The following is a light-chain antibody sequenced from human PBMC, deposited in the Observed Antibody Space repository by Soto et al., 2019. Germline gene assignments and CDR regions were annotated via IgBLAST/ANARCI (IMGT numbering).Light chain of an antibody. Sequence: DIQMTQSPSTLSASVGDRVTITCRASQSISSWLAWYQQKPGKAPKLLIFGASNLDSGVPSRFSGSGSGTEFTLTISSLQPDDFAVYYCQQYDTFSGLTFGGGTKVEI. CDR1: QSISSW. J-gene: IGKJ4*01. CDR2: GAS. CDR3: QQYDTFSGLT. V-gene: IGKV1-5*03.